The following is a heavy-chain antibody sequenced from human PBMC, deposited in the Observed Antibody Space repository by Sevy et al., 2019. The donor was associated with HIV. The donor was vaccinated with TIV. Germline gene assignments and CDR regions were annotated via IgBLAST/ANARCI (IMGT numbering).Heavy chain of an antibody. CDR3: ASQGGYDFWSGRNPSMDV. CDR1: GFTFSSYW. Sequence: GGSLRLSCAASGFTFSSYWMSWVRQAPGKGLEWVANIKQDGSEKYYVDSVKGRFTISRGHAKNSLYLQMNGLRAEDTAVYYCASQGGYDFWSGRNPSMDVWGQGTTVTVSS. D-gene: IGHD3-3*01. CDR2: IKQDGSEK. V-gene: IGHV3-7*01. J-gene: IGHJ6*02.